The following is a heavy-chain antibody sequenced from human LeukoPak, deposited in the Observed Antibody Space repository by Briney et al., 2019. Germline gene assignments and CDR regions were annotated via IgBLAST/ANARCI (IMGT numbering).Heavy chain of an antibody. CDR1: GGSISSNSYY. D-gene: IGHD2-15*01. J-gene: IGHJ5*02. V-gene: IGHV4-39*07. CDR3: ASSVRGYCSGGSCPNWFDP. CDR2: IYYSGST. Sequence: SETLSLTCAVSGGSISSNSYYWGWIRQPPGKGLEWIGSIYYSGSTYDNPSLKSRVTISVDTSKNQFSLKLTSVTAADTAVYYCASSVRGYCSGGSCPNWFDPWGQGTLVTVSS.